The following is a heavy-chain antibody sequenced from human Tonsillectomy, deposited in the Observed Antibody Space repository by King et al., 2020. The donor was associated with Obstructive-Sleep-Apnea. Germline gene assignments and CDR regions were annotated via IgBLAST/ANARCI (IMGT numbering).Heavy chain of an antibody. CDR1: GFTFSSYS. CDR2: VISCSGTR. J-gene: IGHJ4*02. D-gene: IGHD5-12*01. Sequence: VQLVESGGGLVQPGGSLRLYCAASGFTFSSYSINWGRQSPGKVLEGGSYVISCSGTRYYADSVKGRFTISRDNAKNSLYLQMNSLRAEDTAVYYCAREYSGFDYWGQGTLVTVSS. CDR3: AREYSGFDY. V-gene: IGHV3-48*04.